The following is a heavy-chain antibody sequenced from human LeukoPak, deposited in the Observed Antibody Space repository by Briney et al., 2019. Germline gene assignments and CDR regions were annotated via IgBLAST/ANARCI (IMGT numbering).Heavy chain of an antibody. CDR3: AKYRGFGDSYDS. D-gene: IGHD3-10*01. J-gene: IGHJ4*02. CDR1: GFTFSSYA. CDR2: IGGSGGRT. V-gene: IGHV3-23*01. Sequence: GGSLRLSFAASGFTFSSYAMSWARQAPGKGLEWGSSIGGSGGRTYYADSVKGRFTISRDTSKNTLFLQITSLRAEDRALYYCAKYRGFGDSYDSWGQGTLVTVSS.